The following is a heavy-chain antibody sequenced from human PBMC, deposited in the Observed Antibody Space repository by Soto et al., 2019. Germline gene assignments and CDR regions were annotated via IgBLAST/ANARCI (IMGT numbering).Heavy chain of an antibody. CDR2: IYYSGTT. V-gene: IGHV4-61*01. CDR3: ARSQRGRTAFTFDY. D-gene: IGHD3-16*01. CDR1: GDSVSNENYY. Sequence: SETLSLTCAVSGDSVSNENYYWSWIRQPPGKGLEWIGYIYYSGTTNYNSYLKSRLTLSVDMSKNQFSLKLTSVTAADTAVYFCARSQRGRTAFTFDYWGQGALVTVS. J-gene: IGHJ4*02.